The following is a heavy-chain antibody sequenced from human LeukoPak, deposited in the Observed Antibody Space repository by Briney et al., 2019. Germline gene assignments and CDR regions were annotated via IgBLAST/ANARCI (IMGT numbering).Heavy chain of an antibody. CDR2: ISYDGSNK. D-gene: IGHD4-17*01. J-gene: IGHJ4*02. CDR1: GFTFSSHA. CDR3: AREGAYGDYYDY. Sequence: PGRSLRLSCAASGFTFSSHAMHWVRQVPGKGLEWVAVISYDGSNKYYADSVKGRFTISRDNSKNTLYLQMNSLRVEDTAVYYCAREGAYGDYYDYWGQGTLVTVSS. V-gene: IGHV3-30-3*01.